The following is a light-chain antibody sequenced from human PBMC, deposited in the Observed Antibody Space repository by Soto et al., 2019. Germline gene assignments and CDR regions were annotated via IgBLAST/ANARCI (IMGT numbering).Light chain of an antibody. CDR1: QSPGTW. Sequence: DIQMTQSPSPLSASVGDRVIITCRASQSPGTWMAWYQQKPGTAPVLLIYDVSKLESGVPSRFSGRASGTEFTLTITSLQPDDFATYYCQQYFSYPLTFGGGTKVEIK. V-gene: IGKV1-5*01. J-gene: IGKJ4*01. CDR3: QQYFSYPLT. CDR2: DVS.